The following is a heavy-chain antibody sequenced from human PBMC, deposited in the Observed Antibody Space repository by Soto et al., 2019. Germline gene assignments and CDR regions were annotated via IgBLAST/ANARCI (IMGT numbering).Heavy chain of an antibody. CDR2: IIPIFGTA. CDR3: ARGVEVGATRYFDY. J-gene: IGHJ4*02. CDR1: GGTFSSYA. D-gene: IGHD1-26*01. Sequence: ASVKVSCKASGGTFSSYAISWVRQAPGQGLEWMGGIIPIFGTANYAQKFQGRVTITADESTSTAYMELSSLRSEDTAVYYCARGVEVGATRYFDYWGQGTLVTGSS. V-gene: IGHV1-69*13.